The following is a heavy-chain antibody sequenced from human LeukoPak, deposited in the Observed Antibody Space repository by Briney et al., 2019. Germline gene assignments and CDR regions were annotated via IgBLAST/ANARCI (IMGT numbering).Heavy chain of an antibody. CDR2: ISAYNGNT. CDR3: ARNSGSSWQDNWFDP. V-gene: IGHV1-18*01. CDR1: GYTFTSYG. D-gene: IGHD6-13*01. Sequence: ASVKVSCKASGYTFTSYGISWVRQAPGQGLEWMGWISAYNGNTNYAQKLQGRVTMTTDTSTSTAYMELRSLRSDDTAVYYCARNSGSSWQDNWFDPWGQGTLVTVSS. J-gene: IGHJ5*02.